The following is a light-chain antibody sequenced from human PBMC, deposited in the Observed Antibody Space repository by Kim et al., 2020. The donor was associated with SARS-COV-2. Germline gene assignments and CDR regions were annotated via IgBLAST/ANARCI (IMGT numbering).Light chain of an antibody. V-gene: IGKV1-5*03. CDR2: KAS. J-gene: IGKJ2*01. Sequence: DIQMTQSPSSLSASVGDRVSIGCRASQSISNRLAWYQQKPGKAPKLLIYKASNSESGVPSRFTGSGSGTEFALTISTLQPDDFATYYCQHYYSYPFTFGLGTKLEI. CDR1: QSISNR. CDR3: QHYYSYPFT.